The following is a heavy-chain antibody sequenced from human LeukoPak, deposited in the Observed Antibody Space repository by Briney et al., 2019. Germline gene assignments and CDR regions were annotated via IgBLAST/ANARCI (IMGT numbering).Heavy chain of an antibody. CDR2: IKQDGSEK. CDR3: AREGPAATTGADY. V-gene: IGHV3-7*01. Sequence: GSLRLSCAASGFTFSSYWMSWVRQAPGKGLEWVANIKQDGSEKYYVDSVKGRFTISRDNAKNSLYLQMNSLRAEDTAVYYCAREGPAATTGADYWGQGTLVTVSS. D-gene: IGHD2-2*01. CDR1: GFTFSSYW. J-gene: IGHJ4*02.